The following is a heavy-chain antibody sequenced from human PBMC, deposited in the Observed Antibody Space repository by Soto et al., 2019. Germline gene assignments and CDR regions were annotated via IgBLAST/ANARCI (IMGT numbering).Heavy chain of an antibody. V-gene: IGHV2-5*02. J-gene: IGHJ4*02. CDR1: GFSLSTSGVG. CDR3: SHSRSPRVFDY. Sequence: QITLKESGPTLVKPTQTLTLTCTFSGFSLSTSGVGVGWIRQPPGKALEWLALIYWDDDKRYSPSLKSRLTITKDTSKNQVVLTMTNRDPVDTAKYYCSHSRSPRVFDYWGQGTLVTVSS. CDR2: IYWDDDK.